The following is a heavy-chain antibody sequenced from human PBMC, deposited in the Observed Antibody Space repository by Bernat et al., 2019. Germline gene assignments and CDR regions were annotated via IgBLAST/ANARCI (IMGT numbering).Heavy chain of an antibody. J-gene: IGHJ4*02. CDR1: GFTFSSYG. D-gene: IGHD6-6*01. Sequence: QVQLVESGGGVVQPGRSLRLSCAASGFTFSSYGMHWVRQAPGKGLEWVAVIWYDGSNKYYADSVKGRFTISRDKSKNTLYLQMNSLRAEDTAVYYCARDSGIAAHIDYWGQGTLVTVSS. CDR2: IWYDGSNK. CDR3: ARDSGIAAHIDY. V-gene: IGHV3-33*01.